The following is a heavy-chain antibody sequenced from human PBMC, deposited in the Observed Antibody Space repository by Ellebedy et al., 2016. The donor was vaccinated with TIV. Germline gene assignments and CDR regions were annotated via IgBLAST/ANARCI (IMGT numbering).Heavy chain of an antibody. D-gene: IGHD5-12*01. CDR1: TDSISSSPYW. Sequence: MPSETLSLTCTVSTDSISSSPYWLAWIRQPPGKGLYWIGSVYSSGSVYSHPSLTSRVTVSVDKSNNQFSLNLKSLTAADTAVYYCARDRGFSGGNGFDVWGQGIMVTVSS. CDR2: VYSSGSV. V-gene: IGHV4-39*07. CDR3: ARDRGFSGGNGFDV. J-gene: IGHJ3*01.